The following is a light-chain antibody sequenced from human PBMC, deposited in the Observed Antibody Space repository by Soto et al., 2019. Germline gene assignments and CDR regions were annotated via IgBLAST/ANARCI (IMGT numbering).Light chain of an antibody. CDR1: QCIVNY. CDR2: AAS. CDR3: QQSYTAPLT. V-gene: IGKV1-39*01. Sequence: DIQMTQSPSSLSASVGDRVTITCRASQCIVNYLNWYQQKPGKAPKLLVYAASSLNGGVPSRFSGSGSGTDFTLAISSLQSEDYATYYCQQSYTAPLTFGGGTKVEIK. J-gene: IGKJ4*01.